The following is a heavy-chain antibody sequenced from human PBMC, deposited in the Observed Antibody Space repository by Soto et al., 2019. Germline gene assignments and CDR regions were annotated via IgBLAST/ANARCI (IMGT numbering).Heavy chain of an antibody. J-gene: IGHJ4*02. CDR2: IYHSGRT. Sequence: QVQLQESGPGLVKPSQTLSLTCTVSGGSISSGDYYWSWIRQPPGKGLEWIGYIYHSGRTYYNPSLESRVTISVDTSKNQFSLKLSSVTAADTAVYYCVRELRYFARYFDYWGQGILVTVSS. V-gene: IGHV4-30-4*01. D-gene: IGHD3-9*01. CDR1: GGSISSGDYY. CDR3: VRELRYFARYFDY.